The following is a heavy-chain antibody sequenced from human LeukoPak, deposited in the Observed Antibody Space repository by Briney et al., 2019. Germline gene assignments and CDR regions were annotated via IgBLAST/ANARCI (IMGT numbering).Heavy chain of an antibody. CDR2: ISGSGGST. V-gene: IGHV3-23*01. D-gene: IGHD2-2*01. Sequence: GGSLRLSCAASGFTFTSYAMSWVRQAPGKGLEWVSAISGSGGSTYYADSVKGRFTISRDNSKNTLYLQMNSLRAEDTAVYYCAKNRVEYQLLWYWGQGTLVTVSS. CDR3: AKNRVEYQLLWY. J-gene: IGHJ4*02. CDR1: GFTFTSYA.